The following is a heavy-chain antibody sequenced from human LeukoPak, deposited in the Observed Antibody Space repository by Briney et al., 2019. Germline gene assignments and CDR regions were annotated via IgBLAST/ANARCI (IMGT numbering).Heavy chain of an antibody. D-gene: IGHD4-17*01. J-gene: IGHJ4*02. CDR2: INPDGNKK. CDR1: GLTFSSSW. V-gene: IGHV3-7*03. Sequence: GGSLRLSCAVSGLTFSSSWMDWVRQAPGKGLEWVASINPDGNKKYSADSVKGRFTISRDNSKNTLFLQMNSLRAEDTAVYYCARRGESTTYGDYRFDYWGQGTLVTVSS. CDR3: ARRGESTTYGDYRFDY.